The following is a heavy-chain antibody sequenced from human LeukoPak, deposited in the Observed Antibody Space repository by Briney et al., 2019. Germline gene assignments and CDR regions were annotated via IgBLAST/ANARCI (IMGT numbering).Heavy chain of an antibody. CDR3: ASRYSSSWYYY. CDR1: GFTVSSNY. Sequence: GGSLRLSCAASGFTVSSNYMSWVRQAPGKGLEWVSVIYSGGSTYYADSVKGRFTISRDNSENTLYLQMNSLRAEDTAVYYCASRYSSSWYYYWGQGTLVTVSS. V-gene: IGHV3-53*01. J-gene: IGHJ4*02. CDR2: IYSGGST. D-gene: IGHD6-13*01.